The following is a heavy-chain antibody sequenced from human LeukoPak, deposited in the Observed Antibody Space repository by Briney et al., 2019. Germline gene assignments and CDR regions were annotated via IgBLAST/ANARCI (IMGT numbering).Heavy chain of an antibody. CDR1: GFTFSSYS. J-gene: IGHJ4*02. V-gene: IGHV3-21*01. CDR2: ISSSSSYI. CDR3: ARRNSKTGRVY. Sequence: GGSLRLSCAASGFTFSSYSMTWVRQAPGKGLEWVSSISSSSSYIYYADSVKGRFTISRDNAKSSLYLQMNSLRAEDTAVYYCARRNSKTGRVYWGQGTLVTVSS. D-gene: IGHD1-1*01.